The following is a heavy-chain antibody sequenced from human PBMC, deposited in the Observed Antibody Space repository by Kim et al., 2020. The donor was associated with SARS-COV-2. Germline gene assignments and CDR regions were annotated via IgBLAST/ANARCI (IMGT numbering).Heavy chain of an antibody. D-gene: IGHD3-3*01. V-gene: IGHV3-23*01. J-gene: IGHJ4*02. Sequence: DPGKGRFTISRDNSKNPLYLQMNSLRAEDTAVYYCAKDPYYDFWSGYYFDYWGQGTLVTVSS. CDR3: AKDPYYDFWSGYYFDY.